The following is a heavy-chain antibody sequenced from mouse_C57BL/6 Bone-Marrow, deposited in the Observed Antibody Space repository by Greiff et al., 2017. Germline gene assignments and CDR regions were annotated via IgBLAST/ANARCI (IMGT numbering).Heavy chain of an antibody. J-gene: IGHJ4*01. CDR1: GFTFSSYA. Sequence: EVQLVESGGGLVKPGGSLKLSCAASGFTFSSYAMSWVRQTPEKRLEWVATISDGGSYTYYPDNVKGRFTISRDNAKNNLYLQMSHLKSEDTAMYYCARALYYYAMDYWGQGNSVTVSS. V-gene: IGHV5-4*01. CDR3: ARALYYYAMDY. CDR2: ISDGGSYT.